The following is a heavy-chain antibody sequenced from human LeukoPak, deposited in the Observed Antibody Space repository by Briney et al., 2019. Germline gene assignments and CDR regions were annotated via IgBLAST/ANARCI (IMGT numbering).Heavy chain of an antibody. J-gene: IGHJ6*03. D-gene: IGHD1-26*01. Sequence: ASVKVSCKASGYTFTSYAMHWVRQAPGQRLEWMGWISAGNGNTKYSQEFQGRVTITRDTSASTAYMELSSLRSEDMAVYYCARVPKGVGAEPYMDVWGKGTTVTVSS. CDR3: ARVPKGVGAEPYMDV. CDR1: GYTFTSYA. CDR2: ISAGNGNT. V-gene: IGHV1-3*03.